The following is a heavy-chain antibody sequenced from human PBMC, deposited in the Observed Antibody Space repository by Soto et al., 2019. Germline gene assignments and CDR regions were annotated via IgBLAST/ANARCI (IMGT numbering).Heavy chain of an antibody. CDR1: GFTFSSYA. CDR2: ISYGGSNT. Sequence: GGSLRLSCAVSGFTFSSYAMHWVRQAPGKGLEWVAVISYGGSNTYFADSVKGRFTISSDKSKNTLYLQMNSLRTEDTAVYYCARDREVTMRSFDYWGQGTLVTVSS. D-gene: IGHD3-22*01. J-gene: IGHJ4*02. V-gene: IGHV3-30-3*01. CDR3: ARDREVTMRSFDY.